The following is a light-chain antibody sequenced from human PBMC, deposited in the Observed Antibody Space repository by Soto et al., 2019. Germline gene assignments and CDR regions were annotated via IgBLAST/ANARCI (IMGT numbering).Light chain of an antibody. V-gene: IGKV2-28*01. J-gene: IGKJ1*01. CDR1: QSLLHSNGYNY. CDR3: MQARQTPPWT. CDR2: SGS. Sequence: DIVLTQSPLSLPVTPGEPASISCRSSQSLLHSNGYNYLDWYLQRPGQSPQLLVYSGSNRASGVLDRFSGSGSGTDFTLTISRVEAEDVGVYYCMQARQTPPWTFGPGTTGDMK.